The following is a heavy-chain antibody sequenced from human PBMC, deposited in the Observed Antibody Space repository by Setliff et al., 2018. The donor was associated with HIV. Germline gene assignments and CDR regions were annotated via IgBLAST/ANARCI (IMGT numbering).Heavy chain of an antibody. CDR3: ARSWGSGSYPY. Sequence: PSETLSLTCAVSGYSISSGYYWGWVRQPPGKGLDWIGSFYPSGSTYYSPSLQGRVTISVDTSKNQFSLKLSSVTAADTAVYYCARSWGSGSYPYWGQGTLVTVSS. D-gene: IGHD3-10*01. J-gene: IGHJ4*02. V-gene: IGHV4-38-2*01. CDR1: GYSISSGYY. CDR2: FYPSGST.